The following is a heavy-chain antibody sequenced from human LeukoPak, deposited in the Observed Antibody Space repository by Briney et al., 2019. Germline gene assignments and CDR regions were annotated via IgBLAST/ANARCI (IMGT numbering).Heavy chain of an antibody. J-gene: IGHJ4*02. CDR1: GFTFSSYA. CDR2: ISSSSSYI. D-gene: IGHD5-18*01. V-gene: IGHV3-21*01. Sequence: GGSLRLSCAASGFTFSSYAMSWVRQAPGKGLEWVSSISSSSSYIYYADSVKGRFTISRDNAKNSLYLQMNSLRAEDTAVYYCARDWLDTAMGDWGQGTLVTVSS. CDR3: ARDWLDTAMGD.